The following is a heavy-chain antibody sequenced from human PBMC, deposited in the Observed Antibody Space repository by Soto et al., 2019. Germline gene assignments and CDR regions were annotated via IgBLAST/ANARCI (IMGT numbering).Heavy chain of an antibody. J-gene: IGHJ4*02. CDR1: GGSFSGYY. D-gene: IGHD3-10*01. V-gene: IGHV4-34*01. CDR3: ASAYGRNFDF. Sequence: QVQLQKWGAGLLKPSETLSLTCAVYGGSFSGYYWNWIRQPPGKGMEWIGEINHSGSTNYNPALKCRVNISVDTSKMQFSLKLGSVTAAETAVYYCASAYGRNFDFWGQGTLVTVSS. CDR2: INHSGST.